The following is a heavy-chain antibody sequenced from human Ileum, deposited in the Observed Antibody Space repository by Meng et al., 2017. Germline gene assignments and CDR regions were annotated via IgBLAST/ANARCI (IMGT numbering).Heavy chain of an antibody. CDR2: IHFSGST. V-gene: IGHV4-30-4*01. CDR1: SGSSSGGDYY. CDR3: ARVNSDCGGVMCYKGGFDP. J-gene: IGHJ5*02. Sequence: QVQLRESGPGMVKPSQTLSLTCTVFSGSSSGGDYYWSWIRQPPGKGLEWIGYIHFSGSTYYNPSLNSRITISVDMSRNQFSLRLTSVTSADMAVYYCARVNSDCGGVMCYKGGFDPWGQGTLVTVSS. D-gene: IGHD2-21*01.